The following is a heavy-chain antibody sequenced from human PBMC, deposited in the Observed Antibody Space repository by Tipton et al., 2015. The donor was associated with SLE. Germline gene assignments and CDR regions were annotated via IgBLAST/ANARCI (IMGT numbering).Heavy chain of an antibody. CDR2: IYYSGGT. Sequence: LRLSCTVSGGSITSYYWSWIRQPPGKGLEWIGYIYYSGGTNYNPSLKSRVTTSVDTSKNQLSLKLDSVTAADTAVYYCARGTTWFDPWGQGTLVTVSS. CDR1: GGSITSYY. CDR3: ARGTTWFDP. V-gene: IGHV4-59*01. J-gene: IGHJ5*02. D-gene: IGHD1-1*01.